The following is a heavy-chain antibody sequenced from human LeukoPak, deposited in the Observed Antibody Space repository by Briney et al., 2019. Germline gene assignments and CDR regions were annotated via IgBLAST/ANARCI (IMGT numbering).Heavy chain of an antibody. Sequence: SETLSLTCTVSGGSISSYYWSWIRQPAGKGLEWIGRIYTSGSTNYNPSFKSRVTMSVDTSKNQFSLKLSSVTAADTAVYYCARVPRVGYSSSWYQVDWGQGTLVTVSS. CDR2: IYTSGST. D-gene: IGHD6-13*01. V-gene: IGHV4-4*07. J-gene: IGHJ4*02. CDR1: GGSISSYY. CDR3: ARVPRVGYSSSWYQVD.